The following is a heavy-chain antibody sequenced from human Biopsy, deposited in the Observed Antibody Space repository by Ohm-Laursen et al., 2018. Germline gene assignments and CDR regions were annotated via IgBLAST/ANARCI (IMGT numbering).Heavy chain of an antibody. CDR1: GFTFTNYA. D-gene: IGHD2-8*01. CDR2: ISASDDSK. V-gene: IGHV3-23*01. Sequence: FRLSCAASGFTFTNYAMSWVRQAPGKGLEWVSSISASDDSKYYGDSVKGRFTISRDSSTNTLYLQMNGLRADDTAVYYCATGPVQMVYANLRGEFASWGQGALVTVSS. J-gene: IGHJ5*02. CDR3: ATGPVQMVYANLRGEFAS.